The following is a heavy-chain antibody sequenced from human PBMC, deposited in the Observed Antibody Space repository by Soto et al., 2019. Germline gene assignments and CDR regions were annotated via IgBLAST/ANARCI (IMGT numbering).Heavy chain of an antibody. CDR3: ARGRSGGRKFDY. D-gene: IGHD3-16*01. V-gene: IGHV4-34*01. J-gene: IGHJ4*02. CDR1: GGSFSGYY. CDR2: INHSGST. Sequence: QVQLQQWGAGLLKPSETLSLTCAVYGGSFSGYYWSWIRQPPGKGLAWIGEINHSGSTNYNPSLKSRVTISVDTSKNQFSLKLSSVTAADTAVYYCARGRSGGRKFDYWGQGTLVTVSS.